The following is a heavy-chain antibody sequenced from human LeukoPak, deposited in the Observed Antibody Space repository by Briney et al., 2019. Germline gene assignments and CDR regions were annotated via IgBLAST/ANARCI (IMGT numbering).Heavy chain of an antibody. CDR1: GYTFTSYD. V-gene: IGHV1-8*01. Sequence: GASVKVSCKASGYTFTSYDINWVRQATGQGLEWMGWMNPNSGNTGYAQKFQGRVTMTRNTSISTAYMELSSLRSEDTAVYYCARVRYDYGDYGYWGQGTLVTVSS. J-gene: IGHJ4*02. D-gene: IGHD4-17*01. CDR3: ARVRYDYGDYGY. CDR2: MNPNSGNT.